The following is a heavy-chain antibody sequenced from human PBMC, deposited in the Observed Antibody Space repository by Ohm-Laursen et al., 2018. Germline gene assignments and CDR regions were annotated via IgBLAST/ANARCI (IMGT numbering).Heavy chain of an antibody. CDR3: VRGGVTSDF. CDR1: GFTFSSYG. D-gene: IGHD2-8*01. V-gene: IGHV3-30*03. CDR2: ISNDGYNK. J-gene: IGHJ4*02. Sequence: SLRLSCSASGFTFSSYGMHWVRQAPGKGLEWVALISNDGYNKYYADSVKGRFTLSRNNSKNTLYLQMNNLRADDTAVYYCVRGGVTSDFWGQGTPVTVSS.